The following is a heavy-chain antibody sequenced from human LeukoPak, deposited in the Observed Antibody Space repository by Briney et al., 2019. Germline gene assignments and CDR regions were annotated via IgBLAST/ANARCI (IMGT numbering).Heavy chain of an antibody. V-gene: IGHV4-34*08. CDR3: AGQLWYWYFDL. J-gene: IGHJ2*01. Sequence: GSLRLSCAASGFTFSDYYMSWIRQAPGKGLEWIGEINHSGSTNYNPSLKSRVTISVDTSKNQFSLKLSSVTAADTAVYYCAGQLWYWYFDLWGRGTLVTVSS. CDR1: GFTFSDYY. D-gene: IGHD5-18*01. CDR2: INHSGST.